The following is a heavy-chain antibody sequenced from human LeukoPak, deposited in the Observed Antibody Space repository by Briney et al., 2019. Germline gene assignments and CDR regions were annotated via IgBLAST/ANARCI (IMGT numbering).Heavy chain of an antibody. J-gene: IGHJ3*02. CDR3: ARGGNDAFDI. V-gene: IGHV4-39*07. D-gene: IGHD4-23*01. CDR1: GGSISSSSYY. Sequence: SETLSLTCTVSGGSISSSSYYWGWIRQPPGKGLEWIGSIYYSGSTYYNPSLKSRVTISVDTSKNQFSLRLSSVTAADTAVYYCARGGNDAFDIWGQGTVVTVSS. CDR2: IYYSGST.